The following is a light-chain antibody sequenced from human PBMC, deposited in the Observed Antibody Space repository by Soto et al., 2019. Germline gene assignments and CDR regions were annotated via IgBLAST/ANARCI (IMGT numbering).Light chain of an antibody. Sequence: EIVLTQSPATLSLSPGERATLSCRASQGISSYLAWYQQKPGQAPRLLIYDASDRATGIPARFSGSGSGTDFTHTISSLEPEDFAVYYCQQRSNWPRTFGQGTKLESK. CDR1: QGISSY. J-gene: IGKJ2*01. CDR2: DAS. V-gene: IGKV3-11*01. CDR3: QQRSNWPRT.